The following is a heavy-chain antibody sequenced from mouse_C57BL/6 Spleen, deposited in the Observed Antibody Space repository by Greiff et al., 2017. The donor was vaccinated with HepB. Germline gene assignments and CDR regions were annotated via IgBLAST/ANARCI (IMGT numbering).Heavy chain of an antibody. CDR3: ARADYDVAWFAY. Sequence: VQLQQPGAELVMPGASVKLSCKASGYTFTSYWMHWVKQRPGQGLEWIGEIDPSDSYTNYNQKFKGKSTLTVDKSSSTAYMQLSSLTSEDSAVYYCARADYDVAWFAYWGQGTLVTVSA. D-gene: IGHD2-4*01. V-gene: IGHV1-69*01. CDR2: IDPSDSYT. J-gene: IGHJ3*01. CDR1: GYTFTSYW.